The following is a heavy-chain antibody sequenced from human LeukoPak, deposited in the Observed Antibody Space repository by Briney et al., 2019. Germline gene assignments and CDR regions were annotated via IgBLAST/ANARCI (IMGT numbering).Heavy chain of an antibody. D-gene: IGHD4-17*01. CDR2: IYYSGST. V-gene: IGHV4-31*03. J-gene: IGHJ4*02. CDR1: GGSISSGGYY. Sequence: SETLSLTCTVSGGSISSGGYYWSWIRQHPGKGLEWIGYIYYSGSTYYNPSLKSRVTISVDTSKNQFSLKLSSVTAADTAVYYCARGLAVTMSIDYWGQGTLVTVSS. CDR3: ARGLAVTMSIDY.